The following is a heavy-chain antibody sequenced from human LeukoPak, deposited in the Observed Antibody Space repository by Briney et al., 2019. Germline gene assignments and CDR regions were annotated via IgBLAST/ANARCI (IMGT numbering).Heavy chain of an antibody. CDR3: ARGGGVIAGPFDY. D-gene: IGHD3-16*02. Sequence: PSETLSLTCTVSGGSISSYYWSWIRQPPGKGLEWIGYIYYSGSTNYNPSLKSRVTISVDTSKNQFSLKLSSVTAADTAVYYCARGGGVIAGPFDYWGQGTLVIVSS. CDR2: IYYSGST. CDR1: GGSISSYY. J-gene: IGHJ4*02. V-gene: IGHV4-59*01.